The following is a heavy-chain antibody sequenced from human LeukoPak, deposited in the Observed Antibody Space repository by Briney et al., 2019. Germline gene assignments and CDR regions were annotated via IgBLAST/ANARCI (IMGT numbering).Heavy chain of an antibody. D-gene: IGHD5-12*01. Sequence: GGSLRLSCAASGFTFSSYSMNWVRQAPRKGLEWVSSISSSSSYIYYADSVKGRFTISRDNAKNSLYLQMNSLRAEDTAVYYCAREDIVATIDLDYWGQGTLVTVSS. CDR2: ISSSSSYI. J-gene: IGHJ4*02. CDR1: GFTFSSYS. V-gene: IGHV3-21*01. CDR3: AREDIVATIDLDY.